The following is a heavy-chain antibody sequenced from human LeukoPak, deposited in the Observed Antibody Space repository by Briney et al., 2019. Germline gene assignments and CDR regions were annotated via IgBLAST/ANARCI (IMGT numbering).Heavy chain of an antibody. CDR1: GGTFSSYA. Sequence: ASVKVSCKASGGTFSSYAISWVRQAPGQGLEWMGGIIPIFGTANYAQKFQGRVTITADESTSTAYMELSSLRSEDTAVYYCARLDCGGDCSMAWFDPWGQGTLVTVSS. V-gene: IGHV1-69*13. J-gene: IGHJ5*02. D-gene: IGHD2-21*01. CDR3: ARLDCGGDCSMAWFDP. CDR2: IIPIFGTA.